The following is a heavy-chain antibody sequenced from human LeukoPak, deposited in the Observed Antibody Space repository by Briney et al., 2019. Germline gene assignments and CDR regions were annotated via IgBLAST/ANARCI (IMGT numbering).Heavy chain of an antibody. Sequence: SQTLSLTCAISGDSVSSNSAAWNWIRQSPSRGLEWLGRTYYRSKWYNDYALSAKSRLTINPDTSKNQFSLQLNSVTPEDTAVYYCARDTRGGSYGDAPYYLDYWGQGTLVTVSS. J-gene: IGHJ4*02. CDR3: ARDTRGGSYGDAPYYLDY. V-gene: IGHV6-1*01. CDR1: GDSVSSNSAA. CDR2: TYYRSKWYN. D-gene: IGHD1-26*01.